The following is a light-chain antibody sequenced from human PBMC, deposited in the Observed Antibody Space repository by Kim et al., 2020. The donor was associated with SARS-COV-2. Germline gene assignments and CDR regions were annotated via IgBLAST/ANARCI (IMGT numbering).Light chain of an antibody. V-gene: IGKV1-33*01. CDR1: QDISNY. CDR2: DAS. J-gene: IGKJ4*01. CDR3: QQYDNPPLT. Sequence: DIQMTQSPSSLSASVGDRVTITCQASQDISNYLNWYQQKPGKAPKLLIYDASTLETGVPSRFSGSGSGTDFTFTISSLQPEDIATYYCQQYDNPPLTFGGGTKVDIK.